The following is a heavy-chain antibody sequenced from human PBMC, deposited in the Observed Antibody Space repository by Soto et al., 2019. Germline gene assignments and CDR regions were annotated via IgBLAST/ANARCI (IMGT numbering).Heavy chain of an antibody. CDR3: AREGGVVPAATGDAFDI. D-gene: IGHD2-2*01. CDR2: INHSGST. V-gene: IGHV4-34*01. Sequence: SWIRQPPGKGLEWIGEINHSGSTNYNPSLKSRVTISVDTSKNQFSLKLSSVTAADTAVYYCAREGGVVPAATGDAFDIWGQGTMVTVSS. J-gene: IGHJ3*02.